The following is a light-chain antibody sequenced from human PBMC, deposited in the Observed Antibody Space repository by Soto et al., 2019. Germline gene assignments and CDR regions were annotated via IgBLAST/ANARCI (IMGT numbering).Light chain of an antibody. J-gene: IGKJ1*01. CDR3: QQYNNWPPDGT. CDR2: GAS. CDR1: QSVTSN. Sequence: EIVMTQSPATLSVSPGERATLSCRASQSVTSNLAWYQQKPGQAPRLLIYGASTRATGISGRFSGSGSGTEFTLTISSLQSEDFAVYYCQQYNNWPPDGTFGQGTKVDI. V-gene: IGKV3-15*01.